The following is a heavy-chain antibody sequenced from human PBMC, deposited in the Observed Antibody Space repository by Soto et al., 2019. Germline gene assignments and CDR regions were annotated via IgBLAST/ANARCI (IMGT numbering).Heavy chain of an antibody. CDR2: ISAYNGNT. CDR3: ASCSYYYDSSGYYCGGPFDY. Sequence: ASVKVSCKASGYTFTSYGISWVRQAPGQGLEWMGWISAYNGNTNYAQKLQGRVTMTTDTSTSTAYMELRSLRSDDTAVYYCASCSYYYDSSGYYCGGPFDYWGQGTLVTVSS. J-gene: IGHJ4*02. CDR1: GYTFTSYG. D-gene: IGHD3-22*01. V-gene: IGHV1-18*04.